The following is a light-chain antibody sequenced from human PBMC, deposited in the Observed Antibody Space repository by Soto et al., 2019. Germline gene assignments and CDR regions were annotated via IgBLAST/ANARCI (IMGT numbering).Light chain of an antibody. Sequence: IELTQSPGTLSLSPGDRATLSCRASQSVSSSYLAWYQQKPGQTPRLLIYGASRRATGIPDRFSGSGSGTDFTLTISRLEPEDFAVYYCQQYSSSPYTFGPGTKLEIK. CDR2: GAS. J-gene: IGKJ2*01. CDR3: QQYSSSPYT. CDR1: QSVSSSY. V-gene: IGKV3-20*01.